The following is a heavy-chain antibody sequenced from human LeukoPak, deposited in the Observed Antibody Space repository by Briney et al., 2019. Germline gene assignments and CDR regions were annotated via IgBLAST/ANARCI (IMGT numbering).Heavy chain of an antibody. CDR1: GGSFSGYY. CDR2: INHSGST. CDR3: ARHIVLMVYATPGAFDI. D-gene: IGHD2-8*01. V-gene: IGHV4-34*01. J-gene: IGHJ3*02. Sequence: SETLSLTCAVYGGSFSGYYWSWIRQPPGKGLEWIGEINHSGSTNYNPSLKSRVTISVDTSKNQFSLKLSSVTAADTAVYYCARHIVLMVYATPGAFDIWGQGTMVTVSS.